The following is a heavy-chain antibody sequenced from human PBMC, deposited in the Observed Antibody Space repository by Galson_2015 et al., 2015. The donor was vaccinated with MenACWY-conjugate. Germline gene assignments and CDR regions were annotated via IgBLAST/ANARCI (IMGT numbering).Heavy chain of an antibody. V-gene: IGHV1-18*01. Sequence: SCKTSGYTFTSYGISWVRQAPGQGLEWMGWISTYNGDTNYAQRLQGRVTMTTDTSTSTAYLEMRSLRSDDTAVYYCARHSGSGGNQYWYFDLWGRGTLVTVSS. CDR2: ISTYNGDT. J-gene: IGHJ2*01. CDR1: GYTFTSYG. D-gene: IGHD4-23*01. CDR3: ARHSGSGGNQYWYFDL.